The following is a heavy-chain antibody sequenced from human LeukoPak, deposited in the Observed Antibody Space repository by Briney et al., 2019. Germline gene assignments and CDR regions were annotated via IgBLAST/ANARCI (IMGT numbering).Heavy chain of an antibody. J-gene: IGHJ5*02. Sequence: GGSLRLSCAASGITFSSYSMNWVRQAPGKGLEWISYLSSDNYTIYYADSVKGRFIISRDNAKDSLYLQMNSLGAEDTAVYYCARVATDGGGFDPWGQGTLVTASS. CDR3: ARVATDGGGFDP. D-gene: IGHD3-16*01. V-gene: IGHV3-48*01. CDR2: LSSDNYTI. CDR1: GITFSSYS.